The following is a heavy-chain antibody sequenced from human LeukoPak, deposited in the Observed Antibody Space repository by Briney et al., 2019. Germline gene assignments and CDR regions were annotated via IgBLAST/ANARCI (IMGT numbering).Heavy chain of an antibody. CDR2: IRYDGSNK. CDR3: ANDYGENSNYYYYYMDV. D-gene: IGHD4-23*01. CDR1: GFTFSSYG. J-gene: IGHJ6*03. V-gene: IGHV3-30*02. Sequence: GGSLRLSCAASGFTFSSYGMHWVRQAPGKGLEWVAFIRYDGSNKYYADSVKGRFTISRDNSKNTLYLQMNSLRAEDTAVYYCANDYGENSNYYYYYMDVWGKGTTVTISS.